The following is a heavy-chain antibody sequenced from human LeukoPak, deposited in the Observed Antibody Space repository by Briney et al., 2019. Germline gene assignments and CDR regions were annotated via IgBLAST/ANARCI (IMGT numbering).Heavy chain of an antibody. CDR1: GFTFDDYA. CDR3: AREMGAYAYYYYGMDV. J-gene: IGHJ6*02. Sequence: GGSLRLSCAASGFTFDDYAMHWVRHAPGKGLEWVSGISWNSGSIGYADSVKGRFTISRDNAKNSLYLQMNSLRAEDTALYYCAREMGAYAYYYYGMDVWGQGTTVTVSS. D-gene: IGHD1-26*01. CDR2: ISWNSGSI. V-gene: IGHV3-9*01.